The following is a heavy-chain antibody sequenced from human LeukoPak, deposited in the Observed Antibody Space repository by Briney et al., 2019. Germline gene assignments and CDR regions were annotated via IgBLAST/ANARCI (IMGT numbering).Heavy chain of an antibody. J-gene: IGHJ4*02. Sequence: GASVKVSCKASGYTFTGYYMHWVRQAPGQGLEWMGWINPNSGGTNYAQKFQGRVTMTRDTSISTAYMELSSLRSEDTAVYYCARSHSSGWYFDYWGQGTLVTVSS. CDR2: INPNSGGT. V-gene: IGHV1-2*02. CDR1: GYTFTGYY. D-gene: IGHD6-19*01. CDR3: ARSHSSGWYFDY.